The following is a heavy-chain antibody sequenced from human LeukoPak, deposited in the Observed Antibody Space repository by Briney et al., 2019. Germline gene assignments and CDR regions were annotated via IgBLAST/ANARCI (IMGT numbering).Heavy chain of an antibody. Sequence: SVKVSCKASGGTFSSYAISWVRQAPGQGLEWMRGIIPIFGTANYAQKFQGRVTITADKPTSTAYMELSSLRSEDTAVYYCARVQLVRGWFDPWGQGTLVTVSS. J-gene: IGHJ5*02. CDR3: ARVQLVRGWFDP. V-gene: IGHV1-69*06. D-gene: IGHD6-13*01. CDR2: IIPIFGTA. CDR1: GGTFSSYA.